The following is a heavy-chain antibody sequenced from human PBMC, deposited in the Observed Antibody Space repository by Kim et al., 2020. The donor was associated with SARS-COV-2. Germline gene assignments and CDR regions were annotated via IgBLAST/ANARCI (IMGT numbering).Heavy chain of an antibody. CDR2: SRNNGDNP. CDR3: EKDHESSGWPTFDY. J-gene: IGHJ4*02. CDR1: GFTFNRYA. V-gene: IGHV3-23*01. Sequence: GGSLRLSCEASGFTFNRYAMSWVRQIPGRGLEWVASRNNGDNPHYAVSVRGRFTVSRDNAKNMLYLQMDHLRVEDTALYYCEKDHESSGWPTFDYWSRGTQVTVSS. D-gene: IGHD3-22*01.